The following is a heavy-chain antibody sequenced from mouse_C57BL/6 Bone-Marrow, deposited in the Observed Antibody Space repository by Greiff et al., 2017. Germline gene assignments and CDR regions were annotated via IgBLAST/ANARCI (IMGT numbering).Heavy chain of an antibody. CDR1: GYTFTSYW. CDR3: ARAYYSNYGPFDY. J-gene: IGHJ2*01. V-gene: IGHV1-64*01. D-gene: IGHD2-5*01. CDR2: IHPNSGST. Sequence: VQLQQPGAELVKPGASVKLSCKASGYTFTSYWMHWVKQRPGQGLEWIGMIHPNSGSTNYNEKFKSKATLTVDKSSSTAYMQLSSLTSEDSAVYYCARAYYSNYGPFDYWGQGTTLTVSS.